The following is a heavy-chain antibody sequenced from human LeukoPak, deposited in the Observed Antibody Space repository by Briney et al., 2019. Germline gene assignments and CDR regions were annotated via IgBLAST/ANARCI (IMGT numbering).Heavy chain of an antibody. D-gene: IGHD6-13*01. J-gene: IGHJ5*02. CDR2: INPNSGGT. V-gene: IGHV1-2*02. CDR1: GYTFTGYY. CDR3: ARDVRSSSNWFDP. Sequence: ASVKVSCKASGYTFTGYYMHWVRQAPGQGLEGMGWINPNSGGTNYAQKFQGRVTMTRDTSISTAYMELSSLRSEDTAVYYCARDVRSSSNWFDPWGQGTLVTVSS.